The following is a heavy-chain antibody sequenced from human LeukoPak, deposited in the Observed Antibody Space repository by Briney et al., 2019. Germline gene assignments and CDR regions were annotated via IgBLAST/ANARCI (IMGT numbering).Heavy chain of an antibody. D-gene: IGHD2-15*01. Sequence: ASVKVSCKASGGTFSSYAISWVRQAPGQGLEWMGGIIPIFGTANYAQKFQGRVTITADESTSTAYMELSSLRSEDTAVYYCARSPPGARAYCSGGSCYSDFDYWGQGTLVTVSS. CDR1: GGTFSSYA. CDR2: IIPIFGTA. J-gene: IGHJ4*02. CDR3: ARSPPGARAYCSGGSCYSDFDY. V-gene: IGHV1-69*13.